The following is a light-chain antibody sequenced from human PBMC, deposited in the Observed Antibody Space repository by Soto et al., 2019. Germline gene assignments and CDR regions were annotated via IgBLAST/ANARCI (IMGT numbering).Light chain of an antibody. CDR3: QEYNGRSS. Sequence: RVTTQSPATLSVSPGERATLSCRASQNVAGDLARYQQKPGQAPRLLIYRTSTRATGIPARFSGSGSGTEFTLTISSLQSEDFAVYYCQEYNGRSSFGQGTKVEIK. J-gene: IGKJ1*01. CDR1: QNVAGD. CDR2: RTS. V-gene: IGKV3-15*01.